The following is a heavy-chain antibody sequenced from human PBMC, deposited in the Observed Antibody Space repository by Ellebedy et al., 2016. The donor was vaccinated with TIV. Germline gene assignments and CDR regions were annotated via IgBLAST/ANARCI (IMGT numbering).Heavy chain of an antibody. CDR3: ARDTPGFGGFVDFDY. Sequence: AASVKVSCKASGYTFNIYAMHWVRRAPGQRLEWVGWINAGAGNTKYSQKFQGRVSISRDTSSNTSYMELSSLRSEDTAVYYCARDTPGFGGFVDFDYWGQGTLVTVSS. CDR1: GYTFNIYA. V-gene: IGHV1-3*01. CDR2: INAGAGNT. D-gene: IGHD5-12*01. J-gene: IGHJ4*02.